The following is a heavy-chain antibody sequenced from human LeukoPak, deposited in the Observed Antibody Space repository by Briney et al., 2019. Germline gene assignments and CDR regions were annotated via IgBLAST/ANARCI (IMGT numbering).Heavy chain of an antibody. V-gene: IGHV3-66*01. CDR3: ARVSVSFNMPFDY. Sequence: PGGSLRLSCAASRFTVSNNYMSWVRQAPGKGLEWVSVIYSGGSTYYADSVKGRFTISRDNSKETLYLQMNSLGAEDTAVYYCARVSVSFNMPFDYWGQGTLVTVSS. CDR1: RFTVSNNY. CDR2: IYSGGST. J-gene: IGHJ4*02. D-gene: IGHD2-2*01.